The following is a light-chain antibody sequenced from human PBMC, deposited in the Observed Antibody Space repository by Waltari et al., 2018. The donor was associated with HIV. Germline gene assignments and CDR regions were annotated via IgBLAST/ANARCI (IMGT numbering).Light chain of an antibody. CDR2: EDN. CDR1: SGCIPSYY. CDR3: QSYDSSNLWV. J-gene: IGLJ3*02. V-gene: IGLV6-57*04. Sequence: NFMLTQPHPVSESPGTTVTISCARRSGCIPSYYVLWYQQRPGSAPTTVIYEDNQRPSGVPDRFSGSIDSSSNSASLTISGLKTEDEADYYCQSYDSSNLWVFGGGTKLTVL.